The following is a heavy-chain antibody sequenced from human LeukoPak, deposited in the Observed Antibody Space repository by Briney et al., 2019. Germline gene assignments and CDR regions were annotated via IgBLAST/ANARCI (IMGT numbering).Heavy chain of an antibody. V-gene: IGHV4-39*07. Sequence: SETLSLTCTVSGGSISSSSYYWGWIRQPPGKGLEWIGSIYYSGSTYCNPSLKSRVTISVDTSKNQFSLKLSSVTAADTAVYYCARLCLEWLFCLDYWGQGTLVTVSS. D-gene: IGHD3-3*01. CDR1: GGSISSSSYY. CDR2: IYYSGST. J-gene: IGHJ4*02. CDR3: ARLCLEWLFCLDY.